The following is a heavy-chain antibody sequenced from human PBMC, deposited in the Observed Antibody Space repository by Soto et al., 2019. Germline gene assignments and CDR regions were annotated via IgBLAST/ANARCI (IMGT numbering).Heavy chain of an antibody. J-gene: IGHJ6*02. CDR3: AKDAVSGSRRVPFNYYGMDV. V-gene: IGHV3-30*18. Sequence: QVQLVESGGGVVQPGRSLRLSCAASGFSFSIYGMHWVRQAPGKGLQWVAAISYDGSERYYADSVKGRFTISRDNSNNPLYLQMNRLRAEDTAVYYCAKDAVSGSRRVPFNYYGMDVWGQGTTVTVSS. CDR2: ISYDGSER. D-gene: IGHD3-10*01. CDR1: GFSFSIYG.